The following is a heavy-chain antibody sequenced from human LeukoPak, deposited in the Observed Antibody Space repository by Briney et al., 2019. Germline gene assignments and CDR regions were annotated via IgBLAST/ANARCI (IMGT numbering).Heavy chain of an antibody. V-gene: IGHV3-21*01. CDR1: GFSFSSHS. J-gene: IGHJ4*02. CDR3: ARDFRWNDVLDS. D-gene: IGHD1-1*01. CDR2: ISDSSSYI. Sequence: GGSLRLSCVVSGFSFSSHSMNWVRQAPGKGLEWVSFISDSSSYIYYAASVKGRFTISRDNAQNSLFLQMNSLRAEDTAVYYCARDFRWNDVLDSWGQGTLVTVSS.